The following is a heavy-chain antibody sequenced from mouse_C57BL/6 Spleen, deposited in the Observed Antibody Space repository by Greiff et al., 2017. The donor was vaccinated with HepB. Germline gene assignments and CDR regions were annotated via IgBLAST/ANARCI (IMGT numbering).Heavy chain of an antibody. CDR1: GFTFSSYA. CDR3: TREETHWYFDV. V-gene: IGHV5-9-1*02. Sequence: EVQVVESGEGLVKPGGSLKLSCAASGFTFSSYAMSWVRQTPEKRLEWVAYISSGGDYVYYADTVKGRFTISRDNARNTLYLQMSSLKSEDTAMYYCTREETHWYFDVWGTGTTVTVSS. CDR2: ISSGGDYV. J-gene: IGHJ1*03.